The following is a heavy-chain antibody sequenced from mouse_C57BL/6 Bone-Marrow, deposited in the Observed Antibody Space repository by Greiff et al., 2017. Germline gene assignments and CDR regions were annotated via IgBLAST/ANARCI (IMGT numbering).Heavy chain of an antibody. Sequence: QVQLQQPGAELVRPGSSVKLSCKASGYTFTSYWMDWVKQRPGQGLEWIGNIYPSDSETHYNQKFKDKATLTVDKSSSTAYMTLSSLTSEDSSVYYCARGGLRLQGWFAYWGQGTLVTVSA. CDR2: IYPSDSET. CDR3: ARGGLRLQGWFAY. CDR1: GYTFTSYW. D-gene: IGHD3-2*02. V-gene: IGHV1-61*01. J-gene: IGHJ3*01.